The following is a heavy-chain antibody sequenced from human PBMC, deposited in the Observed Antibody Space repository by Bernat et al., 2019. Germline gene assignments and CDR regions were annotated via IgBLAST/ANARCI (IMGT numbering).Heavy chain of an antibody. D-gene: IGHD2-2*01. V-gene: IGHV3-74*03. CDR1: GFTFSNYW. CDR3: ASLCSTSTSCYDY. Sequence: EVQLVESGGGLIQPGGSLRLSCAASGFTFSNYWMHWVRQAPGKGLVWVSRISTDGSSTTYADSVKARFTISRDNAKNTLYLQMNSLRAEDTAVYYCASLCSTSTSCYDYWGQGILVTVSS. CDR2: ISTDGSST. J-gene: IGHJ4*02.